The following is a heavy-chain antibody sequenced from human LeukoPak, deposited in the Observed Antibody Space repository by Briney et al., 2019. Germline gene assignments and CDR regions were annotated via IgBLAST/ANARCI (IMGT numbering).Heavy chain of an antibody. CDR2: INPNSGGT. J-gene: IGHJ4*02. D-gene: IGHD2-2*01. CDR3: ASGEGCSSNSCTLDY. CDR1: GYTFTAYY. V-gene: IGHV1-2*02. Sequence: GASVKVSCKASGYTFTAYYIHWVRQAPGQGLEWMGWINPNSGGTNYAQKFQGRVTMTRDTSISTVYMELSRLRSDDTAVYYCASGEGCSSNSCTLDYWGQGTLVTVSS.